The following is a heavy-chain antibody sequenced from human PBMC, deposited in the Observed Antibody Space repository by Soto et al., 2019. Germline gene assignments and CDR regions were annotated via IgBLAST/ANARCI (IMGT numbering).Heavy chain of an antibody. J-gene: IGHJ4*02. D-gene: IGHD5-12*01. Sequence: QVQLVESGGGVVQPGRSLRLSCETSGFSFSVYAMHWVRQAPGKGLEWVAGIWYDASKQFYAASVEGRFTISRDNSKAILYLQMNSLRAEDTAVYYCAAWAEGATEVHWGQGTRVTVSS. CDR2: IWYDASKQ. V-gene: IGHV3-33*01. CDR3: AAWAEGATEVH. CDR1: GFSFSVYA.